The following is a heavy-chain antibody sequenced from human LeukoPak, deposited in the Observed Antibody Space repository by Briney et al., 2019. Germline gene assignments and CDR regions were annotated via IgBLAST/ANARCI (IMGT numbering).Heavy chain of an antibody. Sequence: GGSLRLSCAASGFTFSSYSMNWVRQAQGKGLEWVSSISSSSSYIYYADSVKGRFTISRDNAKNSLYLQMNSLRAEDTAVYYCARGNPGRFDYWGQGTLVTVSS. CDR2: ISSSSSYI. V-gene: IGHV3-21*01. J-gene: IGHJ4*02. CDR3: ARGNPGRFDY. CDR1: GFTFSSYS. D-gene: IGHD1-14*01.